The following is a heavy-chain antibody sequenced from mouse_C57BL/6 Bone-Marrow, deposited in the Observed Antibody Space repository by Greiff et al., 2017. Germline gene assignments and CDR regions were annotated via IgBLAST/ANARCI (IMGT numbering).Heavy chain of an antibody. CDR3: ARRANWDHSYYFDY. CDR2: IYPRSGNT. J-gene: IGHJ2*01. D-gene: IGHD4-1*01. CDR1: GYTFTSYG. V-gene: IGHV1-81*01. Sequence: QVQLQQSEAELARPGASVKLSCKASGYTFTSYGISWVKQRTGQGLEWIGEIYPRSGNTYYNEKFKGKATLTADKSSSTAYMELRSLTSEDSAVYFCARRANWDHSYYFDYWGQGTTLTVSS.